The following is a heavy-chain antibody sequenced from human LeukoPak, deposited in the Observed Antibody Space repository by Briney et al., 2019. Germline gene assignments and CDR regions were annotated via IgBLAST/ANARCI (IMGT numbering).Heavy chain of an antibody. J-gene: IGHJ4*02. CDR2: ISSSGSTK. D-gene: IGHD2/OR15-2a*01. CDR1: GITFSSYS. CDR3: ARGGLSIMGY. V-gene: IGHV3-48*01. Sequence: GGSLRLSCGASGITFSSYSMNWVRQTPGKGLEWVSYISSSGSTKYYADSVKGRFTISRDNARNSLYLQMNSLRAEDTAVYFCARGGLSIMGYWGQGTLVTVSS.